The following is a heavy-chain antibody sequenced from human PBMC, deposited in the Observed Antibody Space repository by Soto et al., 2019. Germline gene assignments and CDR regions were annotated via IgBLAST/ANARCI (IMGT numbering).Heavy chain of an antibody. Sequence: GISVEVCCKASGDRIRCCTRRWVRQAPGLGLEWMGRVNPILSMSNYAQKFQGRVTMTADKSTSTAYMELRSLRSEDTAFYYCATSYGSGYRAFDYWGQGALVTVS. V-gene: IGHV1-69*02. CDR2: VNPILSMS. D-gene: IGHD3-10*01. CDR3: ATSYGSGYRAFDY. J-gene: IGHJ4*02. CDR1: GDRIRCCT.